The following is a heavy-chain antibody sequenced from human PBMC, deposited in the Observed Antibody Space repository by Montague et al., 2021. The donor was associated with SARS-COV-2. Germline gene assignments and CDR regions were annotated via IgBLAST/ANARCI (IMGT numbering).Heavy chain of an antibody. Sequence: SRSLSFSASGFTFGDYALHWVRQAPGKGLEWVSAISWNSGYIDYAGSVKGRFTISRDNDKNSLYLEMDSLSAEDTALYYCAKGAAKTFYYNGMDVWGQGTTVTVSS. CDR2: ISWNSGYI. V-gene: IGHV3-9*01. J-gene: IGHJ6*02. CDR3: AKGAAKTFYYNGMDV. D-gene: IGHD6-25*01. CDR1: GFTFGDYA.